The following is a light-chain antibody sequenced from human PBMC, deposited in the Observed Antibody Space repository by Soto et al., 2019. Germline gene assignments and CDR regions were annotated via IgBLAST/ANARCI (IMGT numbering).Light chain of an antibody. V-gene: IGKV3-20*01. J-gene: IGKJ1*01. CDR3: QQYDSSPWT. CDR2: DAS. CDR1: QTVRSSN. Sequence: DIVLTQSPGTLSLSPGERATLSCRASQTVRSSNLAWYHKKPGQAPRLLIYDASTRATGIPDRFNGSGSGTDYILTINRLEPEDFAVYYCQQYDSSPWTFGQGTEVEIK.